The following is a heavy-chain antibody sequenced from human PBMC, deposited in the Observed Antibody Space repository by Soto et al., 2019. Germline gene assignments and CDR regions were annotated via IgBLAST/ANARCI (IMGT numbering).Heavy chain of an antibody. Sequence: SETLSLTCPVSGGSISSCSSYWGRNRQPPGKGLEWIGNIYHSGSTYYNPSLKSRVTISVDTSKNQFSLKLSSVTAADTAVYYCARDTAAVTTGPFDYWGQGTLVTVSS. V-gene: IGHV4-39*07. D-gene: IGHD4-17*01. CDR2: IYHSGST. CDR1: GGSISSCSSY. J-gene: IGHJ4*02. CDR3: ARDTAAVTTGPFDY.